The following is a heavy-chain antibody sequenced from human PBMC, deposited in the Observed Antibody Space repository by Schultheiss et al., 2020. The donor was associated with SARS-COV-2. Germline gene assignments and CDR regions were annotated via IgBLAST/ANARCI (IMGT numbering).Heavy chain of an antibody. CDR2: INAGNGNT. J-gene: IGHJ4*02. CDR1: GYTFTSYA. D-gene: IGHD6-19*01. CDR3: ARLYTGGWYLGGFDY. V-gene: IGHV1-3*01. Sequence: ASVKVSCKASGYTFTSYAMHWVRQAPGQRLEWMGWINAGNGNTNYAQKFQGRVTITRDTSASTAYMELSSLRSEDTAVYYCARLYTGGWYLGGFDYWGQGTLVTVSS.